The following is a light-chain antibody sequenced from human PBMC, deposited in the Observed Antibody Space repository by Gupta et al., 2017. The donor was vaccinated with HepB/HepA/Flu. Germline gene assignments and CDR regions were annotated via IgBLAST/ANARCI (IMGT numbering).Light chain of an antibody. CDR3: MQVLQSPIT. Sequence: DIVMPQSPLSLPVTPGEPASISCKSSQSLLHSNGYNYLDWYLQKPGQSPQVLIYLGSNRASGVPDRFSGSASGTDFTLKISRVEAEDVGVYYGMQVLQSPITFGQGTRLEIK. CDR1: QSLLHSNGYNY. J-gene: IGKJ5*01. CDR2: LGS. V-gene: IGKV2-28*01.